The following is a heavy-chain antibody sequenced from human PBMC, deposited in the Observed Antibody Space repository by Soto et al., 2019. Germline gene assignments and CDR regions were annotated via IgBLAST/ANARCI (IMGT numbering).Heavy chain of an antibody. D-gene: IGHD1-7*01. Sequence: QVQLVQSGAEVKKPGASVKVSCKASGYTFTSYDINWVRQATGKGLEWMGWMNPNSGNTGNAQKFQGRVTMTRNTSISTAYMELSSLRSEDTAVYYCARYNWNYPYYYYGMDVWGQGTTVTVSS. CDR1: GYTFTSYD. CDR2: MNPNSGNT. V-gene: IGHV1-8*01. J-gene: IGHJ6*02. CDR3: ARYNWNYPYYYYGMDV.